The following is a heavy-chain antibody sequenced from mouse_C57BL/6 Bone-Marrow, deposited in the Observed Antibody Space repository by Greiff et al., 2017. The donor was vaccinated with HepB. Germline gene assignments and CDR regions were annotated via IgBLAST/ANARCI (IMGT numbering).Heavy chain of an antibody. Sequence: DVKLQESGAELVRPGASVKLSCTASGFNIKDYYMHWVKQRPEQGLEWIGRIDPEDGDTEYAPKFQGKATMTADTSSNTAYLQLSSLTSEDTAVYYCTTYSTMVTTRFAYWGQGTLVTVSA. CDR2: IDPEDGDT. CDR1: GFNIKDYY. J-gene: IGHJ3*01. V-gene: IGHV14-1*01. D-gene: IGHD2-2*01. CDR3: TTYSTMVTTRFAY.